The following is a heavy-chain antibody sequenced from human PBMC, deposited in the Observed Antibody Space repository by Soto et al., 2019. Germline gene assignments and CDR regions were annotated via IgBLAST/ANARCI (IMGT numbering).Heavy chain of an antibody. CDR3: ATDCMITFGGVIVNDAFDI. V-gene: IGHV1-24*01. Sequence: ASVNVSCKVSGYTLTELSMHWVRQAPGKGLEWMGGFDPEDGETIYAQKFQGRVTMTEDTSTDTAYMELSSLRSEDTAVYYCATDCMITFGGVIVNDAFDIWGQGTMVTVSS. CDR2: FDPEDGET. D-gene: IGHD3-16*02. CDR1: GYTLTELS. J-gene: IGHJ3*02.